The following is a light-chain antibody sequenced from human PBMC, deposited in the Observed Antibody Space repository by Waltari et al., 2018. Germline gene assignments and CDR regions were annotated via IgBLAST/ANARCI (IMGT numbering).Light chain of an antibody. J-gene: IGLJ1*01. CDR3: SSYTSSSV. CDR1: RSDVGGYNY. CDR2: EVS. V-gene: IGLV2-14*01. Sequence: QSALTQPASVSGSPGQSITISCTGTRSDVGGYNYVSWYQQHPGKAPKLMIYEVSNRPSGVSNRFSGSKSGNTASLTISGLQAEDEADYYCSSYTSSSVFGTGTKVTVL.